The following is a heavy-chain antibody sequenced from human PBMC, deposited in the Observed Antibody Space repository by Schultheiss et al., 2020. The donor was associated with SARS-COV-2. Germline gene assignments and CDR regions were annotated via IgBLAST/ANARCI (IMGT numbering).Heavy chain of an antibody. V-gene: IGHV3-13*01. CDR2: IGTAGDT. J-gene: IGHJ3*02. CDR1: GFTFSSYD. D-gene: IGHD1-26*01. Sequence: GESLKISCAASGFTFSSYDMHWVRQATGKGLEWVSAIGTAGDTYYPGSVKGRFTISRDNAKNSLYLQVNSLRLEDTALYYCAKAQGSSASRNVAFDIWGQGTMVTVSS. CDR3: AKAQGSSASRNVAFDI.